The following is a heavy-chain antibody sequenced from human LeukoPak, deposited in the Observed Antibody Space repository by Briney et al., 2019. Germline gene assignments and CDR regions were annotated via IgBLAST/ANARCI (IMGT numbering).Heavy chain of an antibody. CDR2: IIPIFGTA. CDR1: GGTFSSYA. J-gene: IGHJ3*02. V-gene: IGHV1-69*06. Sequence: SVKVSCKASGGTFSSYAISWVRQAPGQGLEWMGGIIPIFGTANYAQKFQGRVTITADKSTSTAYMELSSLRSEDTAVYYCARVRSSSYDILTGYYPDAFDIWGQGTMVTVSS. CDR3: ARVRSSSYDILTGYYPDAFDI. D-gene: IGHD3-9*01.